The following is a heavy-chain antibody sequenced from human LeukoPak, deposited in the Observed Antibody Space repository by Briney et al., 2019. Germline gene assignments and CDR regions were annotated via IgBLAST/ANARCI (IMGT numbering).Heavy chain of an antibody. CDR2: INHSGST. CDR3: ARPRSSWYYNWFDP. V-gene: IGHV4-34*01. J-gene: IGHJ5*02. Sequence: PSETLSLTCAVYGGSFSGYYWSWIRQPPAKGLEWIGEINHSGSTSNNASLKGRVPISVDTSKNQFSLKLSSVTAADTAVYYCARPRSSWYYNWFDPWGQGTLVTVSS. D-gene: IGHD6-13*01. CDR1: GGSFSGYY.